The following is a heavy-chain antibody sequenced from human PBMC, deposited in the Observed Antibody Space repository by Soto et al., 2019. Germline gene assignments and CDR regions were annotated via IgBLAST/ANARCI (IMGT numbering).Heavy chain of an antibody. Sequence: EVQLVESGGGLVKPGGSLRLSCAASGFTFSSYSMNWVRQAPGKGLEWVSSISSSSSYIYYADSVKGRFTISRDNAKNSLYLQMNSLRAEDTAVYYCARVRRVVPAAYYYYYGMDVWGQGTTVTVSS. V-gene: IGHV3-21*01. D-gene: IGHD2-2*01. CDR3: ARVRRVVPAAYYYYYGMDV. CDR1: GFTFSSYS. CDR2: ISSSSSYI. J-gene: IGHJ6*02.